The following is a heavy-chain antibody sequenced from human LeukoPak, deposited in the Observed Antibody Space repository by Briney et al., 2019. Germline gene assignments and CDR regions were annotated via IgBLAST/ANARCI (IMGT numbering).Heavy chain of an antibody. Sequence: GGSLRLSCAASGFTFSSYAMNWVRQAPGKGLEWVSAISGSGGSTYYADSVKGRFTISRDNSKNTLYLQMNSLRAEDTAVYYCAKGPHYYDSSGYYYEVGYWGQGTLVTVSS. CDR3: AKGPHYYDSSGYYYEVGY. V-gene: IGHV3-23*01. CDR1: GFTFSSYA. J-gene: IGHJ4*02. CDR2: ISGSGGST. D-gene: IGHD3-22*01.